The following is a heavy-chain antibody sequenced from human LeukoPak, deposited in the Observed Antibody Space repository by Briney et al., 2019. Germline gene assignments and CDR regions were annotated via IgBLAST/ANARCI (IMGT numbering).Heavy chain of an antibody. CDR2: FWSDGTKK. V-gene: IGHV3-33*01. CDR3: ARDHMSGYYGY. J-gene: IGHJ4*02. CDR1: GFIFSSYG. Sequence: PWRSLRLTCAASGFIFSSYGMHWVRQAPGQGLEWVAVFWSDGTKKYYADSVKGRFTISRDNSKNTLYLQMSSLRAEDTAIYCCARDHMSGYYGYWGQGTLVTVSS.